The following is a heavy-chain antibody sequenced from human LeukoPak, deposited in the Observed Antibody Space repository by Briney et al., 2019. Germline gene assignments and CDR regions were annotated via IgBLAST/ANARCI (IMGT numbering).Heavy chain of an antibody. V-gene: IGHV4-59*08. D-gene: IGHD6-13*01. CDR2: IYYSGST. CDR3: ARHSAAAGTGFDP. J-gene: IGHJ5*02. Sequence: SETLSLTCTVSGGSISSHYWSWIRQPPGEGLEWIGYIYYSGSTNYNPSLKSRVTISVDTSKNQFSLKLSSVTAADTAVYYCARHSAAAGTGFDPWGQGTLVTVSS. CDR1: GGSISSHY.